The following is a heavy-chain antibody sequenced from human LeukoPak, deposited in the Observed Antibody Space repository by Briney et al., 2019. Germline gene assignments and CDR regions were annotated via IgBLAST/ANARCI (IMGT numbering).Heavy chain of an antibody. CDR3: ARDKWPGMGYYYYGMDV. Sequence: GPSLRLSCAASAFTVSDYYMSCIRQAPGKGLEWLSYISISGNTIYYADSVKGRFTISRDNAKNSLYLQLTSLRAEDTAVYYCARDKWPGMGYYYYGMDVWGQGTTVTVSS. V-gene: IGHV3-11*01. CDR2: ISISGNTI. CDR1: AFTVSDYY. J-gene: IGHJ6*02. D-gene: IGHD5-12*01.